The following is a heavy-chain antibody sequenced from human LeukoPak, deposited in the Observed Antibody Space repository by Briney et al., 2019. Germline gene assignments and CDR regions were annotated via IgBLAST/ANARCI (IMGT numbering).Heavy chain of an antibody. J-gene: IGHJ4*02. CDR2: IRYDGSNK. D-gene: IGHD3-3*01. CDR3: APSILGVAPPGGGANY. Sequence: GGSLRLSCAASGFTFSSYGMHWVRQAPGKGLEWVAFIRYDGSNKYYADSVKGRFTISRDNSKNTLYLQMNSLRAEDTAVYYCAPSILGVAPPGGGANYWGQGTLVTVSS. V-gene: IGHV3-30*02. CDR1: GFTFSSYG.